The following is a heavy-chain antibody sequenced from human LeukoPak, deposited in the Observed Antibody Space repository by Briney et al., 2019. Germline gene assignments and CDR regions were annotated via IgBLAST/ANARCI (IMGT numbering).Heavy chain of an antibody. CDR1: GGSISSSSYY. J-gene: IGHJ6*03. CDR3: ARVGVHYDSSGYYYYYYYMDV. D-gene: IGHD3-22*01. Sequence: SETLSLTCTVSGGSISSSSYYWGWIRQPPGKGLEWIGSIYYSGSTYYNPSLKSRVTISVDTSKNQFSLKLSSVTAADTAVYYCARVGVHYDSSGYYYYYYYMDVWGKGTTVTVSS. V-gene: IGHV4-39*07. CDR2: IYYSGST.